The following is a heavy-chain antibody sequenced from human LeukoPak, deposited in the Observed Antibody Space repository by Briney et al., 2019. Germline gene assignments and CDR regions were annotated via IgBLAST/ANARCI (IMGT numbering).Heavy chain of an antibody. J-gene: IGHJ3*02. V-gene: IGHV3-21*01. CDR1: GFTFSSYS. D-gene: IGHD3-22*01. CDR2: ISSSSSYI. Sequence: GGSLRLSCAASGFTFSSYSMNWVRQAPGKGLEWVSSISSSSSYIYYADSVKGRFTISRDNAKNSLYLQMNSLRAEDTAVYYCARDGDYYDSSGYYYVYGAFDIWGQGTMVTVSS. CDR3: ARDGDYYDSSGYYYVYGAFDI.